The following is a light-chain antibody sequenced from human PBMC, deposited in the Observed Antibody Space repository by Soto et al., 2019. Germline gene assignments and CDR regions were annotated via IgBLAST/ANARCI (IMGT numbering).Light chain of an antibody. J-gene: IGKJ4*01. Sequence: EIVLTQSPLSLPVTPGEPASISCRSSRSILGSSGYNYLNWYLQKPGQSPQLLIYLGSSRASGVPGRFSGSGSGTDFTLTISRVEAGDVGVYFCAQGLEVPFTFGGGTKVEI. CDR1: RSILGSSGYNY. CDR2: LGS. V-gene: IGKV2-28*01. CDR3: AQGLEVPFT.